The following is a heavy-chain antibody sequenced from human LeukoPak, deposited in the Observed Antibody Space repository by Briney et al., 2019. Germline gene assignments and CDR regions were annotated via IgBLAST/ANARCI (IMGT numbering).Heavy chain of an antibody. CDR3: ARATDTAMVTP. V-gene: IGHV1-18*01. Sequence: GASVKVSCKASGYTFTSYGISWVRQAPGQGLEWMVWITPYNGDTNYAQKLQGRVAMTTDTSTSTAYMELRSLRSEDTAVYYCARATDTAMVTPWGQGTLVTVSS. D-gene: IGHD5-18*01. CDR1: GYTFTSYG. J-gene: IGHJ5*02. CDR2: ITPYNGDT.